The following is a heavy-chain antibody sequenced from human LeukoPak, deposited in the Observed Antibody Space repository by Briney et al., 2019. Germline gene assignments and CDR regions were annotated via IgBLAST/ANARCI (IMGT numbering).Heavy chain of an antibody. CDR2: INAGNGNT. D-gene: IGHD4-17*01. CDR3: ATAYGDFRAEGRYFDS. J-gene: IGHJ4*02. V-gene: IGHV1-3*01. CDR1: GYTFTSYA. Sequence: GASVKVSCKASGYTFTSYAMHWARQAPGQRLEWMGWINAGNGNTKYSQKFQGRVTITRDTSASTAYMELSSLRSEDTAVYYCATAYGDFRAEGRYFDSWGQGTLVTVSS.